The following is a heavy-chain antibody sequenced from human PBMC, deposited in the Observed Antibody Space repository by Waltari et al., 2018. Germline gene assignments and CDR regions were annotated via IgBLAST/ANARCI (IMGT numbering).Heavy chain of an antibody. V-gene: IGHV3-7*01. D-gene: IGHD3-16*01. CDR1: GFTFSSYW. CDR3: ARDGASNAFDI. CDR2: IKQDGSEK. Sequence: EVQLVESGGGLVQPGGSLRLSCAASGFTFSSYWMSWVRQAPGKGLEWVANIKQDGSEKYYVDSVKGRFTISRDNAKNSLYLQMNSLRSEDTAVYYCARDGASNAFDIWGQGTMVTVSS. J-gene: IGHJ3*02.